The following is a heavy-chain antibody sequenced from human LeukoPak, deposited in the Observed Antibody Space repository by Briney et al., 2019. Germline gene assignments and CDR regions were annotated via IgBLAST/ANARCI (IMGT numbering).Heavy chain of an antibody. CDR1: GFTFSTYT. Sequence: GGSLRLSCAASGFTFSTYTMNWVRQAPGKGLEWVSSISSSSIYIYYSDSVKGRFTISRDNAKNSLYLQMNSLRVEDTALYYCARRAPSHDFDDWGQGTLVTVSS. CDR3: ARRAPSHDFDD. V-gene: IGHV3-21*01. J-gene: IGHJ4*02. CDR2: ISSSSIYI.